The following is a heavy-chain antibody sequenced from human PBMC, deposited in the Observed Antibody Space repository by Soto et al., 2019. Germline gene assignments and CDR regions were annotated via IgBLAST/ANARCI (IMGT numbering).Heavy chain of an antibody. D-gene: IGHD3-22*01. Sequence: GGSLRLSCAASGFTFSSYSVNWVRQAPGKGLEWVSSISSSSSYIYYADSVKGRFTISRDNAKNSLYLQMNSLRAEDTAVYYCARDRGSYYDSSGYYPGYGMDVWGQGTTVTVSS. CDR1: GFTFSSYS. J-gene: IGHJ6*02. CDR2: ISSSSSYI. CDR3: ARDRGSYYDSSGYYPGYGMDV. V-gene: IGHV3-21*01.